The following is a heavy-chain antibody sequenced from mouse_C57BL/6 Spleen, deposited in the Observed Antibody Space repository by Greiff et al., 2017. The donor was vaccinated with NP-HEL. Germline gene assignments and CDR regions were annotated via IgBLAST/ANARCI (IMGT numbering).Heavy chain of an antibody. CDR2: IDPETGGT. CDR3: TSDYGSSPLGY. V-gene: IGHV1-15*01. D-gene: IGHD1-1*01. J-gene: IGHJ2*01. CDR1: GYTFTDYE. Sequence: VQLQQSGAELVRPGASVTLSCKASGYTFTDYEMHWVKQTPVHGLEWIGAIDPETGGTAYNQKFKGKAILTADKSSSTAYMELRSLTSEDSAVYYCTSDYGSSPLGYWGQGTTLTVSS.